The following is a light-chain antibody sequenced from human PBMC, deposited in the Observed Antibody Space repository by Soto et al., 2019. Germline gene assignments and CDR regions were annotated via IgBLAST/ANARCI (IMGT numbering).Light chain of an antibody. Sequence: EIVMTQSPATLSVSPGERATLSCRASQSVSSNLAWYQQKPGQAPRLLIYGASTRATGIPARFSGSGSGTEFTLTISRLQFEDFAVYYCQQYNNWPPFTFGPGTKVDIK. V-gene: IGKV3-15*01. J-gene: IGKJ3*01. CDR3: QQYNNWPPFT. CDR2: GAS. CDR1: QSVSSN.